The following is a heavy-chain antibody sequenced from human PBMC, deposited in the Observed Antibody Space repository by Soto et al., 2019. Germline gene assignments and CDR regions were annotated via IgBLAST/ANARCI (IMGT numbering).Heavy chain of an antibody. Sequence: EVQVVESGGGLVQPGGSLRLSCAASGFSVTNNYMNWVRQAPGKGLEWVSIIDIGGNTYYADSVKDRFTISRDNSRNTLYIHMGSLRAEDTAVYYCARGRGSTGYLGREHYFDYWGQGTRVTVSP. V-gene: IGHV3-66*01. D-gene: IGHD2-2*01. J-gene: IGHJ4*02. CDR3: ARGRGSTGYLGREHYFDY. CDR1: GFSVTNNY. CDR2: IDIGGNT.